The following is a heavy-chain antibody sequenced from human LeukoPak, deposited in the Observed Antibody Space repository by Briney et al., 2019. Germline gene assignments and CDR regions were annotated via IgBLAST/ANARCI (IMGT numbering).Heavy chain of an antibody. CDR2: ISGSGGTT. V-gene: IGHV3-23*01. CDR1: GFTFSTYA. D-gene: IGHD2-2*01. Sequence: GGSLRLSCAASGFTFSTYAMTWVRQAPGKGLEWVSVISGSGGTTYYADSVKGRFTISRDNSKNTLYLQVSSLRAEDTAVYYCAKDSCSSSSCYWDCWGRGTLVTVSS. CDR3: AKDSCSSSSCYWDC. J-gene: IGHJ4*02.